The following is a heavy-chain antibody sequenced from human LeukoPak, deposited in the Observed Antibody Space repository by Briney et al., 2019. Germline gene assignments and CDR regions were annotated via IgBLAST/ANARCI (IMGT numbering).Heavy chain of an antibody. CDR3: ARAGGWWSTYYFDY. CDR2: INHSGST. CDR1: GGSFSSYY. V-gene: IGHV4-34*01. J-gene: IGHJ4*02. D-gene: IGHD2-15*01. Sequence: SETLSLTCAVYGGSFSSYYWSWIRQPPGKGLEWIGEINHSGSTNYNPSLKSRVTISVDTSKNQFSLKLSSVTAADTAVYYCARAGGWWSTYYFDYWGQGTLVTVSS.